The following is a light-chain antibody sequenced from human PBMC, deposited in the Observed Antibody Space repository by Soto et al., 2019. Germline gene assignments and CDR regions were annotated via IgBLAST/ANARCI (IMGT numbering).Light chain of an antibody. CDR1: QDIRND. CDR2: AAS. Sequence: DLQMTQSPSSLSASVGDRVTITCRASQDIRNDLGWYQHQPGRAPKRLIYAASSLQSGVPSRFSGSGSGTEFTLTISSLQPEDSATYYCLQHNSYPPTFGHGTTVEIK. V-gene: IGKV1-17*01. J-gene: IGKJ1*01. CDR3: LQHNSYPPT.